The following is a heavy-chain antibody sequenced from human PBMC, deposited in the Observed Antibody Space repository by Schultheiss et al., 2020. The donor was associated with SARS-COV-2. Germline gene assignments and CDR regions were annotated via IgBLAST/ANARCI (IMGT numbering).Heavy chain of an antibody. J-gene: IGHJ4*02. CDR3: ARDTLSGPLQHFDY. V-gene: IGHV3-23*01. D-gene: IGHD4-11*01. CDR2: ISGSGGST. Sequence: GGSLRLSCAASGFTFDDYAIHWVRQAPGKGLEWVSAISGSGGSTYYADSVKGRFTISRDNSKNTLYLQMNSLRAEDTAVYYCARDTLSGPLQHFDYWGQGTLVTVSS. CDR1: GFTFDDYA.